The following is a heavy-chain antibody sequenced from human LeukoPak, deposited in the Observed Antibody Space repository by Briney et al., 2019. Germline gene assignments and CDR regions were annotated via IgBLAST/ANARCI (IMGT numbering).Heavy chain of an antibody. J-gene: IGHJ5*02. V-gene: IGHV3-64*01. CDR1: GLTFSNHA. Sequence: GGSLRLSCAASGLTFSNHAMHWVRQAPGKGLEYVSAVSANGGTTYHANSVKGRFTISRDNSKNTLYLQMGSLRAEDMAVYHCARGNYCSSTSCSLVSWFDPWGQGTLVTVSS. CDR3: ARGNYCSSTSCSLVSWFDP. CDR2: VSANGGTT. D-gene: IGHD2-2*01.